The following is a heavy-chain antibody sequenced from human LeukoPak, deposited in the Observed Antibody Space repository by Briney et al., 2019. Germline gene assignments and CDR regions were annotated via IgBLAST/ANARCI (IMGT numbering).Heavy chain of an antibody. D-gene: IGHD3-10*02. CDR3: AFFVREPQN. J-gene: IGHJ1*01. CDR2: IAHDGSVK. V-gene: IGHV3-7*01. CDR1: TVIFRKYW. Sequence: GGSLRLSCAASTVIFRKYWMGWARQAPGKGLEWVANIAHDGSVKWYVDSVKGRFVISRDNARDSLYLQMNGLRVEDTAIYYCAFFVREPQNWGQGTLVTVSS.